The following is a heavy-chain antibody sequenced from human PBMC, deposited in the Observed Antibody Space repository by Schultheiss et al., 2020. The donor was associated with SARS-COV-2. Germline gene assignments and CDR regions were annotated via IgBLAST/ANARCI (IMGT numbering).Heavy chain of an antibody. J-gene: IGHJ6*02. Sequence: GESLKISCAASGFTFSSYAMHWVRQAPGKGLEWVAVISYDGSNKYYADSVKGRFTISRDNSKNTLYLQMNSLRAEDTAVYYCARGEGENYYYYYGMDVWGQGTTVTVSS. V-gene: IGHV3-30*01. CDR2: ISYDGSNK. CDR1: GFTFSSYA. D-gene: IGHD3-16*01. CDR3: ARGEGENYYYYYGMDV.